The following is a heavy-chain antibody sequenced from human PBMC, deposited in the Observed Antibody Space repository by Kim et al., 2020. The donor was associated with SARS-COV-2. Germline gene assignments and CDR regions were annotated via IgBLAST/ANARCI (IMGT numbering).Heavy chain of an antibody. V-gene: IGHV1-46*01. J-gene: IGHJ3*02. CDR1: GYTFSNHY. CDR2: MGFDAGIT. Sequence: ASVKVSCKASGYTFSNHYIHWVRQAPGLGLEYVGVMGFDAGITKYAQTFQGRVTMTSDTSTTTVYMELRSLRSEDTAIYFCAGEIVSTYNAYDIWGQGTMVTVTS. CDR3: AGEIVSTYNAYDI. D-gene: IGHD1-26*01.